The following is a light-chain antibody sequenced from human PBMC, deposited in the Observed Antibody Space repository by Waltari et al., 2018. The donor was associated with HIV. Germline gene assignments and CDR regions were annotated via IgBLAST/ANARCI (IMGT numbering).Light chain of an antibody. CDR2: KDN. V-gene: IGLV3-25*03. CDR3: QSAVSKNVI. J-gene: IGLJ2*01. Sequence: SYELTQPPSVSVSPGQTATITCSGDALPNQHAYWFQQKPGQAPVRVIYKDNERPSGIPERFTGSSSGTTVTLTISGVQAEDEADYYCQSAVSKNVIFGGGTKLTVL. CDR1: ALPNQH.